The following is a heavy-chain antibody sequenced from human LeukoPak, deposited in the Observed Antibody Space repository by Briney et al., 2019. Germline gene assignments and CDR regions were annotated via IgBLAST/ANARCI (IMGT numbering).Heavy chain of an antibody. D-gene: IGHD2/OR15-2a*01. CDR2: IRYDGTNE. Sequence: QSGGSLRLSCAAAGFTFNSYGMHWVRQAPGKGLEWVSFIRYDGTNEYYADSVKGRFTISRDNSKNTLYLQMNSLRDEDTAVYYCTYAPAEYNFDYWGQGTLVTVSS. V-gene: IGHV3-30*02. CDR1: GFTFNSYG. J-gene: IGHJ4*02. CDR3: TYAPAEYNFDY.